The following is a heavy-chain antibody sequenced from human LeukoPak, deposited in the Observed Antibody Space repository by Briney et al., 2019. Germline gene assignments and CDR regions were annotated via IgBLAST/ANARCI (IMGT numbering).Heavy chain of an antibody. V-gene: IGHV3-30*02. CDR3: AKTLVIGGYFDY. CDR2: IRYDGSNK. J-gene: IGHJ4*02. D-gene: IGHD2-15*01. Sequence: SCKASGGTFSSYAISWVRQAPGKGLEWVAFIRYDGSNKYYADSVKGRFTISRDNSKNTLYLQMNSLRAEDTAVYYCAKTLVIGGYFDYWGQGTLVTVSS. CDR1: GGTFSSYA.